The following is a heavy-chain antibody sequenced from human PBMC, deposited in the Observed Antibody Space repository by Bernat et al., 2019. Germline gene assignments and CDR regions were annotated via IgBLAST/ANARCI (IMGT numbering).Heavy chain of an antibody. Sequence: EVQLVESGGGLVKPGGSLRLSCAASGFTFSNAWMNWVRQAPGKGLEWVGRIKSKTDGGTTDYAAPVKGRFTISRDDSKNTLYLQMNSLKTEETAVYYCNKGGPRTYDYVCRVDYWGQGTLVTVCS. J-gene: IGHJ4*02. CDR1: GFTFSNAW. CDR3: NKGGPRTYDYVCRVDY. V-gene: IGHV3-15*07. CDR2: IKSKTDGGTT. D-gene: IGHD3-16*01.